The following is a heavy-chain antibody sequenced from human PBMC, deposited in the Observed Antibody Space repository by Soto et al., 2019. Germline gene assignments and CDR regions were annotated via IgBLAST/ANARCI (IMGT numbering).Heavy chain of an antibody. CDR1: GFTFSKYG. J-gene: IGHJ4*02. CDR2: IWYDGSNK. CDR3: ARETRYDFWSGYLVY. Sequence: LRLSCAASGFTFSKYGMHWVRQAPGKGLEWVAVIWYDGSNKYYADSVKGRFTISRDNSKNTLYLQMNSLRAEDTAVYYCARETRYDFWSGYLVYWGQGTLVTVSS. D-gene: IGHD3-3*01. V-gene: IGHV3-33*08.